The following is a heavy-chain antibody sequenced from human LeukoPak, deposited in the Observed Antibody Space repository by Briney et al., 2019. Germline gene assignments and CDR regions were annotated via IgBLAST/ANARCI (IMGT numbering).Heavy chain of an antibody. D-gene: IGHD7-27*01. CDR1: GFTFSNCA. CDR2: ISYDGRIK. Sequence: SLRLSCAASGFTFSNCAMHWVRQAPAKGLEWVALISYDGRIKNYADSVKGRFTISRDNSKNTLSLQMNSPTSEDTAVYYCARDRNWGYFDYWGQGTLVTVSS. V-gene: IGHV3-30*03. CDR3: ARDRNWGYFDY. J-gene: IGHJ4*02.